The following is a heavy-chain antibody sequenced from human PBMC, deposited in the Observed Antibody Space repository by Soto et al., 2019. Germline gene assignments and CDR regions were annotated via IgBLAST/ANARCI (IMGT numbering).Heavy chain of an antibody. V-gene: IGHV1-2*04. CDR1: GYTFTGYY. CDR2: INPNSGGT. D-gene: IGHD2-15*01. CDR3: ARNTRRACSGGSCYSYYYYGMDV. Sequence: QVPLVQSGAEVKKPGASVKVSCKASGYTFTGYYMHWVRQAPGQGLEWMGWINPNSGGTNYAQKFQGWVTMTRDTSISTAYMELSRLRSDDTAVYYCARNTRRACSGGSCYSYYYYGMDVWGQGTTVTVSS. J-gene: IGHJ6*02.